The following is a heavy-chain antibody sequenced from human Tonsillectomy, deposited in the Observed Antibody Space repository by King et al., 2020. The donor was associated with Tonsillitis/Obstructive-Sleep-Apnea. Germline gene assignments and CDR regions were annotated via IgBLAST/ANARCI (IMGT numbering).Heavy chain of an antibody. V-gene: IGHV3-30*18. D-gene: IGHD7-27*01. CDR3: AKARGWGNYYYYCMDV. Sequence: VQLVESGGGVVQPGRSLRLSCAASGFTFSSYGMHWVRQAPGKGLEWVAVISYDGSNKYYADSVKGRFTISRDNSKNTLYLQMNSLRAEDTAVYYCAKARGWGNYYYYCMDVWGQGTTVTVSS. CDR2: ISYDGSNK. CDR1: GFTFSSYG. J-gene: IGHJ6*02.